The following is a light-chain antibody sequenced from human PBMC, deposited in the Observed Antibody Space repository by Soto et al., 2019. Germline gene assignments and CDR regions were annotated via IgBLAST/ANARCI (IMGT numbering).Light chain of an antibody. CDR2: GAS. V-gene: IGKV3-15*01. CDR3: QQYDNWPPWT. CDR1: QSISSN. Sequence: EVVMTQSPATLSVSPGERATLSCRASQSISSNLAWYQQKPGQAPRLLIYGASTRASGISARFSGSGSGTDFSLTISSLQSEEFAVYYCQQYDNWPPWTFAQGTEVEIK. J-gene: IGKJ1*01.